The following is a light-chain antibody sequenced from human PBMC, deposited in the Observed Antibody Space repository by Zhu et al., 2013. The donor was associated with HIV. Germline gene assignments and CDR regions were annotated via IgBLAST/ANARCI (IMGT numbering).Light chain of an antibody. Sequence: DVQVTQSPSALSASVGDSVTITCRASRPMSNYLNWYQQKPGGPPKLLIYTAFTLQSGVPSRFSGSGFGTNFTLAINNLQPEDFATYFCQQSISSPYTFGQGTKLDIK. CDR2: TAF. CDR3: QQSISSPYT. J-gene: IGKJ2*01. CDR1: RPMSNY. V-gene: IGKV1-39*01.